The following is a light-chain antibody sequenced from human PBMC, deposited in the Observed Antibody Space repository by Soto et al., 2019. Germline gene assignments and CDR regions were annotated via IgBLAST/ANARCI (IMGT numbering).Light chain of an antibody. J-gene: IGLJ3*02. CDR3: SSFTSSSTQV. Sequence: QSALTQPASVSGSLGQSITISCTGTSSDVGGYNYVSWYQQHPGKVPKLMIYEVNNRPSGVSNRFSGSKSANTASLTISELQADDEADYYCSSFTSSSTQVFVGGTKLTVL. V-gene: IGLV2-14*01. CDR2: EVN. CDR1: SSDVGGYNY.